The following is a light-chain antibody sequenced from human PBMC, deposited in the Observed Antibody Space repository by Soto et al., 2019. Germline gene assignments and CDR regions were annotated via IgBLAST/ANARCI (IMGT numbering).Light chain of an antibody. CDR2: GAS. Sequence: EILMTQSTGTLSVSPGERVTLSCRASQSVGNNLAWHQQKPGQAPRLLIYGASTRATGFPARFSGSGSGTEFTLTISSLQSEDFAVYYCQQYNGWPITFGQGTRLEIK. CDR3: QQYNGWPIT. CDR1: QSVGNN. J-gene: IGKJ5*01. V-gene: IGKV3-15*01.